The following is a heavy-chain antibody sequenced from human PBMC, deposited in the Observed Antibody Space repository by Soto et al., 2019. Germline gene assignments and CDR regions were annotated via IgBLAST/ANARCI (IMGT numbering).Heavy chain of an antibody. CDR3: ARLPPLEGRYYFEY. J-gene: IGHJ4*02. Sequence: EVQLVESGGGLVQPGGSLGLSCAASGFTFSDYWMSWVRQTQGKGLEWLANINQDGSGKYYVDSVKGRFTISRDNAKNSLYLQMNSLRAEDTAVYYCARLPPLEGRYYFEYWGQGTLVTVSS. V-gene: IGHV3-7*01. CDR1: GFTFSDYW. CDR2: INQDGSGK. D-gene: IGHD2-2*01.